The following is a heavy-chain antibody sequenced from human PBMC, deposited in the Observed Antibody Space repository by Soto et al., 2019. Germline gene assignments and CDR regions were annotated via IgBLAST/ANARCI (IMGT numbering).Heavy chain of an antibody. V-gene: IGHV4-34*01. J-gene: IGHJ6*02. CDR1: GGSSSGYY. D-gene: IGHD3-3*01. CDR2: INHSGST. CDR3: ARRNGITIFGVVPTRMDV. Sequence: SETLSLTCAVYGGSSSGYYWSWIRQPPGKGLEWIGEINHSGSTNYNPSLKSRVTISVDTSKNQFSLKLSSVTAADTAVYYCARRNGITIFGVVPTRMDVWGQGTTVTVSS.